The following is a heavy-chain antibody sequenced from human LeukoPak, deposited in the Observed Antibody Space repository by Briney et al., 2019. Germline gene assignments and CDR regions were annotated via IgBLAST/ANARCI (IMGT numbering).Heavy chain of an antibody. V-gene: IGHV3-30*04. CDR1: GFTFSTYA. J-gene: IGHJ5*02. D-gene: IGHD1-26*01. CDR3: ARAQVGYNWFDP. CDR2: ISFDGSNK. Sequence: PGGSLRLSCAASGFTFSTYAMHWVRQAPGKGLEWVAIISFDGSNKYYADSVKGRFTISKDNAKNSLYLQMNSLRAEDTAVYYCARAQVGYNWFDPWGPGTLVTVSS.